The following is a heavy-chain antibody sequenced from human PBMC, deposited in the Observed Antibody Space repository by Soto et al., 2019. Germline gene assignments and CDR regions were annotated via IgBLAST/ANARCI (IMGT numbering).Heavy chain of an antibody. Sequence: TRRVSEGSISRWWYSWCWIRQHPGKGLEWIGYIYHSGSTYYNPSLESRVTISVDRSKNQFSLKLSSVTAADTAVYYCARVPDRWGQGTLVTVSS. CDR1: EGSISRWWYS. J-gene: IGHJ5*02. D-gene: IGHD2-2*01. CDR2: IYHSGST. CDR3: ARVPDR. V-gene: IGHV4-30-2*01.